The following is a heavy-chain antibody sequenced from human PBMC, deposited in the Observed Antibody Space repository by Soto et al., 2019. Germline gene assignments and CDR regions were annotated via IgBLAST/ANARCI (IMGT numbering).Heavy chain of an antibody. D-gene: IGHD6-13*01. CDR2: IYYSGST. Sequence: QVQLQESGPGLVKPSQTLSLTCTVSGGSISSGGYYWSWIRQHPGKGLEWIGYIYYSGSTYYNPSRKSRVTISVDTSKNQCSLKLSSVTAADTAVYYWARSFGVAAAGPFDYWGQGTLVTVSS. J-gene: IGHJ4*02. CDR1: GGSISSGGYY. CDR3: ARSFGVAAAGPFDY. V-gene: IGHV4-31*03.